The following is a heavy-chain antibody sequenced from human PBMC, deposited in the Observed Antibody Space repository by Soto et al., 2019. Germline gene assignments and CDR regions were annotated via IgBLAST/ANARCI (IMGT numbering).Heavy chain of an antibody. CDR2: ISGSGGST. J-gene: IGHJ3*02. V-gene: IGHV3-23*01. CDR1: GFPFSSYS. D-gene: IGHD3-9*01. CDR3: AKDYYYDILTGYISPGAFDI. Sequence: GGSLKLSCAASGFPFSSYSLGWVRQAPGKGLEWVSAISGSGGSTYYADSVKGRFTISRDNSKNTLYLQMNSLRAEDTAVYYCAKDYYYDILTGYISPGAFDIWGQGTMVTVSS.